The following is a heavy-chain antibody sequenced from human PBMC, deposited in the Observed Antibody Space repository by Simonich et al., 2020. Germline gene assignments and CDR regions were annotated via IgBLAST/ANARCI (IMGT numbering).Heavy chain of an antibody. Sequence: EVQLVESGGGLVQPWGSMRRSFAVSGFTFSSYWLHWVRQAPGEGLVGVSRIDSDGSSTSYADSVKGRFTISRDTAKNTLYLQMNSLRAEDTAVYYCARDYSNYDAFDIWGQGTMVTVSS. CDR3: ARDYSNYDAFDI. CDR1: GFTFSSYW. V-gene: IGHV3-74*01. J-gene: IGHJ3*02. D-gene: IGHD4-4*01. CDR2: IDSDGSST.